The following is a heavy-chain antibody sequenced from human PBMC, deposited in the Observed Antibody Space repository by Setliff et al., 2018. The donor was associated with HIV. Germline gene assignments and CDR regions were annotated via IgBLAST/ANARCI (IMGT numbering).Heavy chain of an antibody. V-gene: IGHV1-18*01. CDR2: ISAYNGNT. CDR1: GYTFTTYG. CDR3: ARSRSMDV. Sequence: ASVKVSCKPSGYTFTTYGLSWVRQAPGQGLEWMGWISAYNGNTNYAQKLQGRVTINRDTSASTAYMELSSLRSEDTAVYYCARSRSMDVWGQGTSVTVSS. J-gene: IGHJ6*02.